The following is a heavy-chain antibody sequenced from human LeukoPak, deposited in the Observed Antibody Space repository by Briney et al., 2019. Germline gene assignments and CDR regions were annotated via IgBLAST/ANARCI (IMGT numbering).Heavy chain of an antibody. J-gene: IGHJ3*01. V-gene: IGHV4-30-4*07. Sequence: SETLSLTCAVSGGSTSSGGYSWSWIRQPPGKGLEWIGYIYYSGSTYYNPSLKSRVTISVDTSKNQFSLKLSSVTAADTAVYYCARESPEAYCSGGSCYSDAFDVWGQGTMVTVSS. CDR1: GGSTSSGGYS. D-gene: IGHD2-15*01. CDR2: IYYSGST. CDR3: ARESPEAYCSGGSCYSDAFDV.